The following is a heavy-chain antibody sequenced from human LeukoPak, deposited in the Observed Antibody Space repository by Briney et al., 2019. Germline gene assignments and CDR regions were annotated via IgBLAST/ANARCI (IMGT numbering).Heavy chain of an antibody. V-gene: IGHV4-4*07. CDR2: IYTSGST. J-gene: IGHJ4*02. CDR3: ARDQLPHFDY. CDR1: GGFISSYY. D-gene: IGHD2-2*01. Sequence: SETLSLTCSVSGGFISSYYASWIRQPARKGLEWIGRIYTSGSTNYNPSLKSRVTMSVDTSKNQFSLKLSSVTAADTAVYYCARDQLPHFDYWGQGTLVTVSS.